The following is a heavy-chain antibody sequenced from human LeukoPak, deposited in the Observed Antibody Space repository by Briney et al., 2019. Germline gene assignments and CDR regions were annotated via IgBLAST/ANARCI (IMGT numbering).Heavy chain of an antibody. CDR3: AREDTSGWFQDYFDY. D-gene: IGHD6-19*01. Sequence: GGSLRLSCAASGFIFSSYSMNWVRQAPGKGLEWVSYISSSRSVIYYADSVKGRFTISRDNAKNSLYLQMNSLRAEDTAVYYCAREDTSGWFQDYFDYWGQGTLVTVSS. V-gene: IGHV3-48*01. CDR2: ISSSRSVI. J-gene: IGHJ4*02. CDR1: GFIFSSYS.